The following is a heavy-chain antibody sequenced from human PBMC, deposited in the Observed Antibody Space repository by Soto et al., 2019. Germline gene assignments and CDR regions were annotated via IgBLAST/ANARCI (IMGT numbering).Heavy chain of an antibody. CDR2: IYYSGST. V-gene: IGHV4-39*01. Sequence: SDTLSLTCTVSGGSISSSSYYWGWIRQPPGKGLEWIGSIYYSGSTYYNPSLKSRVTISVDTSKNQFSLKLSSVTAADTAVYYCASPLYCSGGSCYSMFGYWRQGTLVTVSS. CDR1: GGSISSSSYY. CDR3: ASPLYCSGGSCYSMFGY. J-gene: IGHJ4*02. D-gene: IGHD2-15*01.